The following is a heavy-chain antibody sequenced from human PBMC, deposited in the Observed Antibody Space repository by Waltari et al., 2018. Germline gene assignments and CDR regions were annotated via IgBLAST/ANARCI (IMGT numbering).Heavy chain of an antibody. Sequence: EVQLVESGGGLVQPGGSLKLSCAASGFTFSGSAMHWVRQASGKGLEWVGRIRSKANSYATAYAASVKGRFTISRDDSKNTAYLQMNSLKTEDTAVYYCTYYYGSGPDYWGQGTLVTVSS. CDR1: GFTFSGSA. J-gene: IGHJ4*02. D-gene: IGHD3-10*01. V-gene: IGHV3-73*02. CDR3: TYYYGSGPDY. CDR2: IRSKANSYAT.